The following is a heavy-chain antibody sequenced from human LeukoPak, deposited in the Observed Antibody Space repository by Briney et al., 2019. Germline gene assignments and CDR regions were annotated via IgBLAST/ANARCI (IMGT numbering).Heavy chain of an antibody. D-gene: IGHD2-15*01. CDR3: ARERLGSSDAFDI. J-gene: IGHJ3*02. Sequence: SETLCLTCTVSGGSISSYYWSWIRQPPGKGLEWIGYIYPSGSTNYNPSLRSRVTISVDTSKNQFSLKLSSVTAADTAVYYCARERLGSSDAFDIWGQGTMVTVSS. CDR1: GGSISSYY. V-gene: IGHV4-59*01. CDR2: IYPSGST.